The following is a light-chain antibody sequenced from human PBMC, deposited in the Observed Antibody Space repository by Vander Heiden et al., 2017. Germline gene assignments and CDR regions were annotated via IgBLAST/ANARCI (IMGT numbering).Light chain of an antibody. J-gene: IGKJ3*01. V-gene: IGKV1-33*01. CDR2: DAS. Sequence: DIQMTQSPSSLSASVGDRVTITCQASHDITKYVNWYQQKLGKAPKLLIYDASNLETGVPSRFSGSGSGTDFTFTISSLQPEDSATYYCQQADNLPITFGHGTIVEIK. CDR3: QQADNLPIT. CDR1: HDITKY.